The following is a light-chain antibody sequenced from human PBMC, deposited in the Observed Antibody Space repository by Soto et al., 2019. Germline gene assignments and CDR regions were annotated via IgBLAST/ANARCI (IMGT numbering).Light chain of an antibody. J-gene: IGLJ1*01. CDR2: DVS. CDR1: SSDVGSFDS. CDR3: SSSTTSSTLV. V-gene: IGLV2-14*01. Sequence: QSVLTQPASVSGSPGQPITISCTGTSSDVGSFDSVAWYQHNPGKAPKLMIYDVSNRPSGVSSRFSGSKSGNTASLSISGLKTKEEANYYGSSSTTSSTLVCETGT.